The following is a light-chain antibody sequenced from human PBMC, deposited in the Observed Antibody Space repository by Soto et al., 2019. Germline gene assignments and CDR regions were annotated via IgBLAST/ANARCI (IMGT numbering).Light chain of an antibody. CDR1: QIVSSTS. CDR2: GAS. V-gene: IGKV3-20*01. CDR3: QQYGSSSWT. Sequence: EIVLTQSPGTLSLSPGERVTLSCRASQIVSSTSLAWYQQKPGQAPRLLIYGASSRATGIPDRSSGSGSGTDFTLTISRLAPEDFAVYYCQQYGSSSWTVGQGTKVEIK. J-gene: IGKJ1*01.